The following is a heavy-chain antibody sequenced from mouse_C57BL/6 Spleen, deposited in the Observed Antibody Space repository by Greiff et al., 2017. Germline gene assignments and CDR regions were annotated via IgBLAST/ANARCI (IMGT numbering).Heavy chain of an antibody. CDR2: IYPSDGDT. V-gene: IGHV1-80*01. CDR1: GYAFSSYW. Sequence: VQLQQPGAELVRPGASVKMSCEASGYAFSSYWMNWVKQRPGQGLEWIGQIYPSDGDTNYNPKFKGKATLTADTSSSTAYMQLSGLTSGDSAVYCSARDHYAMDYWGQGTSVTVSS. J-gene: IGHJ4*01. D-gene: IGHD3-1*01. CDR3: ARDHYAMDY.